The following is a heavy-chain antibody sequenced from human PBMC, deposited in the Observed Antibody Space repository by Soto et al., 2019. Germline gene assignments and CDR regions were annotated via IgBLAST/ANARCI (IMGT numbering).Heavy chain of an antibody. CDR1: GFTFSSYA. J-gene: IGHJ4*02. V-gene: IGHV3-30-3*01. CDR3: ARDRSNTGSGTPLRY. CDR2: ISYDGSNK. D-gene: IGHD3-10*01. Sequence: QVQLVESGGGVVQPGRSLRLSCAASGFTFSSYAMHWVRQAPGKGLEWVAVISYDGSNKYYADSVKGRFTISRDNSKNALYLQINSLRAEDTAVYYCARDRSNTGSGTPLRYWGQGTLVTVSS.